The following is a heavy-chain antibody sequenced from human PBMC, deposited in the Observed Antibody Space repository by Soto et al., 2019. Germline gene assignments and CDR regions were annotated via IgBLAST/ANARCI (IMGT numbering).Heavy chain of an antibody. CDR1: GGTFSSYT. CDR2: ISAYNGNT. D-gene: IGHD6-19*01. J-gene: IGHJ6*02. V-gene: IGHV1-18*01. Sequence: ASVKVSCKASGGTFSSYTISLVRQAPGQGLEWMGWISAYNGNTNYAQKLQGRVTITTDTSTSTAYMELRSLRSDDTAVYYCARDLIPYSSGWYRGYYYGMDVWGQGTTVTVSS. CDR3: ARDLIPYSSGWYRGYYYGMDV.